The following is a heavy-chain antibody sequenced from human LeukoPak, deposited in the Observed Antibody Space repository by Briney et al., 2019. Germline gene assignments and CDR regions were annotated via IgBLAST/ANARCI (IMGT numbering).Heavy chain of an antibody. Sequence: KTGGSLRLSCAASGFTFSDYYMSWIRQAPGKGLEWVSYISSSGSTIYYADSVKGRFTISRDNSKNTLYLQMNSLRPDDTAVYYCAAVQPYYYYYMDVWGKGTTVTISS. CDR2: ISSSGSTI. D-gene: IGHD1-1*01. V-gene: IGHV3-11*04. J-gene: IGHJ6*03. CDR1: GFTFSDYY. CDR3: AAVQPYYYYYMDV.